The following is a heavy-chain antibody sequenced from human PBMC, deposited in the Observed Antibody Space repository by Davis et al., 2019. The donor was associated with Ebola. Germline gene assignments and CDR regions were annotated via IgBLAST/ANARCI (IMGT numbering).Heavy chain of an antibody. V-gene: IGHV3-23*01. CDR3: ARDMTWVWLLSPYGMDV. Sequence: GGSLRLSCAASGFTFSSYAMSWVRQAPGKGLEWVSAISGSGGSIYYADSVKGRFTISRDNAKNSLYLQMNSLRDEDTAVYYCARDMTWVWLLSPYGMDVWGQGTTVTVSS. CDR2: ISGSGGSI. D-gene: IGHD3-22*01. CDR1: GFTFSSYA. J-gene: IGHJ6*02.